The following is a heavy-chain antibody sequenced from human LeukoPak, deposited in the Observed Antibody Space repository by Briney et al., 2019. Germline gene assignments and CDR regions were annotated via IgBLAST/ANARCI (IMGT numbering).Heavy chain of an antibody. CDR3: AREGPSVTPYY. CDR2: ISSRSTTI. CDR1: GFTFSDYH. V-gene: IGHV3-48*01. D-gene: IGHD4-17*01. Sequence: GGSLRLSCAASGFTFSDYHMDWVRQAPGKGLEWVSYISSRSTTIYYADSVKGRFTISRDNAKNSLYLQMNSLRVEDTGVYYCAREGPSVTPYYWGQGTLVTVSS. J-gene: IGHJ4*02.